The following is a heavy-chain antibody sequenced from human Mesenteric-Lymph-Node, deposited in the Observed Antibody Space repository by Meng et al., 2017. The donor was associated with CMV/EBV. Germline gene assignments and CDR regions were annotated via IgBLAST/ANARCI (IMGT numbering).Heavy chain of an antibody. CDR3: ATDAGELNPFDY. CDR2: IDGSGTDT. Sequence: GGSLRLSCEVSGFTFSDSGMGWVRHGPGKGLEWVSTIDGSGTDTHYADSVKGRFTISRDNSKNTVSLQMNSLRADDTAVYYCATDAGELNPFDYWGQGTLVTVSS. V-gene: IGHV3-23*01. D-gene: IGHD1-14*01. J-gene: IGHJ4*02. CDR1: GFTFSDSG.